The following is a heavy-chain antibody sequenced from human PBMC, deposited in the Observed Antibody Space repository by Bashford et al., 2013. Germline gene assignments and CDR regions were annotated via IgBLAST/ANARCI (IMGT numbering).Heavy chain of an antibody. CDR3: AKVVEPVFDWLLSVYFDY. J-gene: IGHJ4*02. Sequence: VRQAPGKGLEWVSAISGSGGSTYYADSVKGRFTISRDNSKNTLYLQMNSLRAEDTAVYYCAKVVEPVFDWLLSVYFDYWGQGTLVTVSS. CDR2: ISGSGGST. D-gene: IGHD3-9*01. V-gene: IGHV3-23*01.